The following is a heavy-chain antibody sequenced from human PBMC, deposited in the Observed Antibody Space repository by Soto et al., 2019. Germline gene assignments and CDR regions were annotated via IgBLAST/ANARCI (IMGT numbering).Heavy chain of an antibody. CDR2: ISGSGGST. J-gene: IGHJ4*02. V-gene: IGHV3-23*01. CDR3: AYSSTPFDY. Sequence: GXSLRLSCAASGFTFSSYAISWVRQAPGKGLEWVSAISGSGGSTYYADSVKGRFTISRDNSKNTLYLHMNSLRAEDTAVYYCAYSSTPFDYWGQGTLVTVSS. D-gene: IGHD6-13*01. CDR1: GFTFSSYA.